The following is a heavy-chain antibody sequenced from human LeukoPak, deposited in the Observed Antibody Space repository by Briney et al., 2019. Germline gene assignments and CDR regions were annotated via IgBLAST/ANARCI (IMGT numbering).Heavy chain of an antibody. V-gene: IGHV3-21*01. D-gene: IGHD4-17*01. CDR2: ISSSSSYI. CDR3: ARDRTTVTTFDY. Sequence: NAGGSLRLSCAASRFTFSTYTMNWVRQAPGKGLEWVSSISSSSSYIYYADSVKGRFTISRDNAKNPLYLQMNTLRAEDTAVYYCARDRTTVTTFDYWGQGTLVTVSS. J-gene: IGHJ4*02. CDR1: RFTFSTYT.